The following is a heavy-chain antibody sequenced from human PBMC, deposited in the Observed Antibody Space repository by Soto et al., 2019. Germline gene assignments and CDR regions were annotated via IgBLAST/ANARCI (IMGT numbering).Heavy chain of an antibody. V-gene: IGHV3-21*06. CDR1: GFTFSSCT. J-gene: IGHJ6*02. Sequence: EVHLVESGGGLVKPGGSLRLSCAVSGFTFSSCTMNWVRQAPGKGLEWVSSISPSSGHIYYADSVKGRFTISRDNDKNSLFLQMHTLGGEDTAVYYCSGCSGGACHKNYGMDVWGQGTTVTVSS. CDR2: ISPSSGHI. CDR3: SGCSGGACHKNYGMDV. D-gene: IGHD2-15*01.